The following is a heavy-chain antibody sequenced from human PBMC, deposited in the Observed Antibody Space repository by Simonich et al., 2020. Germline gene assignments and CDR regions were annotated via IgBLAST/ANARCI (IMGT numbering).Heavy chain of an antibody. V-gene: IGHV4-38-2*01. CDR2: IYQRGST. Sequence: QVQLQESGPGLVKPSETLSLTCAVSGYSISSGYYGGWIRQPPGQGLEWIGGIYQRGSTYYNPPLKGRVTISVDTSKNQFSLKLSSVTAEDTAVYYCARLAPGYSGSYPEYFQHWGQGTLVTVSS. J-gene: IGHJ1*01. CDR3: ARLAPGYSGSYPEYFQH. CDR1: GYSISSGYY. D-gene: IGHD1-26*01.